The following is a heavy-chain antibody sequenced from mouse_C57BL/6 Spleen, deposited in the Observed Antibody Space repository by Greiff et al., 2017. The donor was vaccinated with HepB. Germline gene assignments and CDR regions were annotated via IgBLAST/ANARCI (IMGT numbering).Heavy chain of an antibody. CDR1: GFTFSSYA. CDR3: TRGTQDYGSSYWYFDV. D-gene: IGHD1-1*01. J-gene: IGHJ1*03. CDR2: ISSGGDYI. Sequence: EVKLMESGEGLVKPGGSLKLSCAASGFTFSSYAMSWVRQTPEKRLEWVAYISSGGDYIYYADTVKGRFTISRDNARNTLYLQMSSLKSEDTAMYYCTRGTQDYGSSYWYFDVWGTGTTVTVSS. V-gene: IGHV5-9-1*02.